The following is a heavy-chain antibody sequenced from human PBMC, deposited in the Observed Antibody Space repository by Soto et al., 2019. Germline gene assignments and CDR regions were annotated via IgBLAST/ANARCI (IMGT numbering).Heavy chain of an antibody. CDR1: GGTFSSYA. Sequence: QVQLVQSGAEVKKPGSSVKVSCTASGGTFSSYAISWVRQAPGQGLEWMGGIIPIFGTANYAQKFQGRVTITVDESTSTAYMELCSLRSEDTAVYYCARVEWESQYYGMDVWGQGTTVTVSS. CDR3: ARVEWESQYYGMDV. CDR2: IIPIFGTA. D-gene: IGHD1-26*01. J-gene: IGHJ6*02. V-gene: IGHV1-69*01.